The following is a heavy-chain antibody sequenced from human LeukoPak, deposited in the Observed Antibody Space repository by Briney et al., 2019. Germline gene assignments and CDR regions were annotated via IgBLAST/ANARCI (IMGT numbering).Heavy chain of an antibody. CDR3: ASIGMAAAGNDY. Sequence: SETLSLTCAVYGGSFSGYYWSWIRQPPGKGLEWIGEINHSGSTNYNPSLKSRVTISVDTSKNQFSLKLSSVTAADTAVYYCASIGMAAAGNDYWGQGTLVTVSS. D-gene: IGHD6-13*01. V-gene: IGHV4-34*01. CDR1: GGSFSGYY. CDR2: INHSGST. J-gene: IGHJ4*02.